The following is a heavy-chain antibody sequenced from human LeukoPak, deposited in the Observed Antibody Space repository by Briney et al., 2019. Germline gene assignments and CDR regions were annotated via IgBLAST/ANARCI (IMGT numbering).Heavy chain of an antibody. CDR2: ISVPNGNT. D-gene: IGHD1-7*01. V-gene: IGHV1-18*01. J-gene: IGHJ3*01. CDR3: ARGDWNYSPPNYAFDL. Sequence: ASVKVSCKASGYTFTSYGIGWVRQAPGQGLEWMGWISVPNGNTNYAQKLQGRVTMTTDTSTSTAYMELRSLTSGDTAKYYCARGDWNYSPPNYAFDLWGQGTMITVSS. CDR1: GYTFTSYG.